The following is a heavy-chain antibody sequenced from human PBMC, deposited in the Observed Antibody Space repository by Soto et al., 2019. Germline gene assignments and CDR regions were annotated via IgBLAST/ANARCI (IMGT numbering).Heavy chain of an antibody. D-gene: IGHD6-13*01. V-gene: IGHV1-69*08. CDR1: GGTFSSYT. CDR3: ARDRAGIAAAGTWGDWFDP. J-gene: IGHJ5*02. CDR2: IIPILGIA. Sequence: QVQLVQSGAEVKKPGSSVKVSCKASGGTFSSYTISWVRQAPGQGLEWMGRIIPILGIANYAQKFQGRVTITADKSTSTAYMELSSLRSEETAVYYCARDRAGIAAAGTWGDWFDPWGQGTLVTVSS.